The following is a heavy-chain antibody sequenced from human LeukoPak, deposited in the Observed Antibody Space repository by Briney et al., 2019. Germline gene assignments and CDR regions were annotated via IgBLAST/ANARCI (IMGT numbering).Heavy chain of an antibody. D-gene: IGHD6-13*01. CDR2: IYYSGST. V-gene: IGHV4-39*01. CDR1: GGSITSNSYY. J-gene: IGHJ4*02. Sequence: SETLSLTCTVSGGSITSNSYYWGRIRQPPGKGLEWNGSIYYSGSTYYNPSLKSRVTISVDTSNNQFSLKLSSVTAADTAWYYCAGPGYISTIDYWGQGRLVTVSS. CDR3: AGPGYISTIDY.